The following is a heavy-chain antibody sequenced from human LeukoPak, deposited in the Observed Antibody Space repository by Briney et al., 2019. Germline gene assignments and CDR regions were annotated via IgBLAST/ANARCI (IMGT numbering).Heavy chain of an antibody. J-gene: IGHJ4*02. CDR1: GGTFSSYA. Sequence: SVKVSCKASGGTFSSYAISWVRQAPGQGLEWMGGIIPIFGTANYAQKFQGRVTITADESTSTAYMELSSLRSEDTAVYYCARGLSFAVPFDYWGQGTLVTVSS. D-gene: IGHD2/OR15-2a*01. V-gene: IGHV1-69*13. CDR3: ARGLSFAVPFDY. CDR2: IIPIFGTA.